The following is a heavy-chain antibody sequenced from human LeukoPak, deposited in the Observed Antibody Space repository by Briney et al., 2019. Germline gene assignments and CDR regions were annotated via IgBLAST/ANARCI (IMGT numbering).Heavy chain of an antibody. CDR2: IIGSGNGP. V-gene: IGHV3-23*01. CDR3: AKDKVPDGRWDIDY. CDR1: GFTFKTYT. J-gene: IGHJ4*02. D-gene: IGHD1-26*01. Sequence: GGSLRLSCAASGFTFKTYTLNWVRQTPGRGLEWISGIIGSGNGPYYANSVKGRFTVSRDNSKNTLYLQMNSLRAEDTAIYYCAKDKVPDGRWDIDYWGQGTPVTVSS.